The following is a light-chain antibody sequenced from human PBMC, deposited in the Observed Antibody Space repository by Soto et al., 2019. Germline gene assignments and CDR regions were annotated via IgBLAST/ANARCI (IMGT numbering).Light chain of an antibody. CDR2: GVS. Sequence: EIVMTQSPATLSLSPGERATLSCRASQSVSSNLAWYQQKPGQAPRLLIHGVSTRATGIPARFSGSGSGTEFTLTISSLQSEDFAVYYCQQYNNWRTFGQGTKVDIK. J-gene: IGKJ1*01. CDR1: QSVSSN. CDR3: QQYNNWRT. V-gene: IGKV3-15*01.